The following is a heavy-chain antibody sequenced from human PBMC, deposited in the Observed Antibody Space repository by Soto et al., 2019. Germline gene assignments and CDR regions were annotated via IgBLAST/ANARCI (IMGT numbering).Heavy chain of an antibody. J-gene: IGHJ6*02. D-gene: IGHD6-13*01. CDR3: ARVPTSAAAIYYYYGMDV. CDR2: IYYSGST. CDR1: GGSISSGDYY. Sequence: SETLSLTCTVSGGSISSGDYYWSWIRQPLGKGLEWIGYIYYSGSTYYNPSLKSRVTISVDTSKNQFSLKLSSVTAADTAVYYCARVPTSAAAIYYYYGMDVWGQGTKVTVYS. V-gene: IGHV4-30-4*01.